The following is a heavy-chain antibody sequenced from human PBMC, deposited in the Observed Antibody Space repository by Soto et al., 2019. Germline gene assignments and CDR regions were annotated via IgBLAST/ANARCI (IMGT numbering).Heavy chain of an antibody. Sequence: QVQLQQWGAGPLKPSETLSLTCAVYGVSLSGYYWSWIRQPPGKGLEWIGEIDNSGKTNYSPSRKSRVTISADTSKNQSSLSVTSLTAANTAVYYCARGRDGGSADWGQGTRVTVSS. CDR1: GVSLSGYY. V-gene: IGHV4-34*01. CDR3: ARGRDGGSAD. D-gene: IGHD3-16*01. CDR2: IDNSGKT. J-gene: IGHJ4*02.